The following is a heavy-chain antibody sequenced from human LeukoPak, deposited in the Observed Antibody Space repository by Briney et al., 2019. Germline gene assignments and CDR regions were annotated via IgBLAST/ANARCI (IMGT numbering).Heavy chain of an antibody. V-gene: IGHV4-4*07. Sequence: SETLSLTCTINSGYYWGWIRQPAGKGLEWIGRLYTTGSTDYNPSLKSRVTISVDTSKNQFSLKLSSVTAADTAVYYCARGPYYDFWSGYPYFDYWGQGTLVTVSS. CDR1: NSGYY. CDR2: LYTTGST. J-gene: IGHJ4*02. CDR3: ARGPYYDFWSGYPYFDY. D-gene: IGHD3-3*01.